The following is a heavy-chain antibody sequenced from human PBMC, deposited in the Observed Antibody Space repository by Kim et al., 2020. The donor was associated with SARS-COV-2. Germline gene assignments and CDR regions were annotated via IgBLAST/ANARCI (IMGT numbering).Heavy chain of an antibody. CDR2: INSDGSST. V-gene: IGHV3-74*01. D-gene: IGHD6-19*01. J-gene: IGHJ6*02. CDR3: AGDLAVAGGIYGMDV. CDR1: GFTFSSYW. Sequence: GGSLRLSCAASGFTFSSYWMHWVRQAPGKGLVWVSRINSDGSSTSYADSVKGRFTISRDNAKNTLYLQMNSLRAEDTAVYYCAGDLAVAGGIYGMDVWGQGTTVTVSS.